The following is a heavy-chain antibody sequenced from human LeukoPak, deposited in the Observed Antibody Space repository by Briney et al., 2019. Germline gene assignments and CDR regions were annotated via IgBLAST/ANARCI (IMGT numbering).Heavy chain of an antibody. CDR2: ISYDGSNK. J-gene: IGHJ5*02. D-gene: IGHD2-2*01. V-gene: IGHV3-30-3*01. CDR1: GFTFSSYA. Sequence: GGSLRLSCAASGFTFSSYAMHWVRQAPGKGLEWVAVISYDGSNKYYADSVKGRFTISRDNSKNTLYLQMNSLRAEDTAVCYCARDHIVVVPAATRWFDPWGQGTLVTVSS. CDR3: ARDHIVVVPAATRWFDP.